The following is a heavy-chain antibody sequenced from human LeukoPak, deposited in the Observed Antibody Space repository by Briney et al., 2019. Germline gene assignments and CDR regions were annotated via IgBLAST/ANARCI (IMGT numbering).Heavy chain of an antibody. Sequence: TGGALRLSCAASGFTFSSYWMHWVRHAPGKGLVWVSRSSSDESRTIYADSVKGRFTISRDNAKNTLYLQMNSLRVEDTAVYYCARGGSTWFDPWGQGTLVTVSS. CDR2: SSSDESRT. CDR1: GFTFSSYW. CDR3: ARGGSTWFDP. V-gene: IGHV3-74*01. D-gene: IGHD2-15*01. J-gene: IGHJ5*02.